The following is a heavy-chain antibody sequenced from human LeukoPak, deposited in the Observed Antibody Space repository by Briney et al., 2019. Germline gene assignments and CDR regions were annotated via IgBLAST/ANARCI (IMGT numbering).Heavy chain of an antibody. CDR1: GFTFSSYA. J-gene: IGHJ4*02. Sequence: PGGSLRLSCAASGFTFSSYAMSWVRQPPGKGLEWIGSIYYTGSTYSNPSLKSRVTISIDTSKNQFSLRLSSLTAADTAVYFCARCTGEGFFDFWGQGTLVTVSS. CDR3: ARCTGEGFFDF. D-gene: IGHD3-16*01. V-gene: IGHV4-39*01. CDR2: IYYTGST.